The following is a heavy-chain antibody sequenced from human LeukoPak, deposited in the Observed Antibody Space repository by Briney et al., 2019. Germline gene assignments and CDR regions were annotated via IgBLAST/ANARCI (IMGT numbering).Heavy chain of an antibody. CDR3: ARGGYSYGPAPFDY. D-gene: IGHD5-18*01. Sequence: GGSLRLSCAASGCTFRSYAMSWVRQAPGKGLEWVSAISGSGGSTYYADSVKGRFTISRDNSKNTLYLQMNSLRAEDTAVYYCARGGYSYGPAPFDYWGQGTLVTVSS. CDR2: ISGSGGST. V-gene: IGHV3-23*01. CDR1: GCTFRSYA. J-gene: IGHJ4*02.